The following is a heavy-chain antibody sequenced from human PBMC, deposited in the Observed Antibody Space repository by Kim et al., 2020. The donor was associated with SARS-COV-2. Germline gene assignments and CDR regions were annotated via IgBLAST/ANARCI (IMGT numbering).Heavy chain of an antibody. Sequence: SVKVSCKASGGTFSSYAISWVRQAPGQGLEWMGGIIPISATARYAQKFQGRVTITADESTSTDYMEMSSLKSEDTAVYYCATSSAYGSSYYYGMHVWGQ. CDR3: ATSSAYGSSYYYGMHV. V-gene: IGHV1-69*13. D-gene: IGHD5-12*01. CDR1: GGTFSSYA. CDR2: IIPISATA. J-gene: IGHJ6*02.